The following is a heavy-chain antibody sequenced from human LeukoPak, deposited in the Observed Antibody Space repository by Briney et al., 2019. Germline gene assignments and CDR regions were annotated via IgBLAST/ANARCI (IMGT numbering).Heavy chain of an antibody. CDR2: IIPILGIA. Sequence: ASVKVSCKASGGTSSSYAISWVRQAPGQGLEWMGRIIPILGIANYAQKFQGRVTITADKSTSTAYMELSSLRSEDTAVYYCARDYSVATRDYYYYYGMDVWGQGTTVTVSS. V-gene: IGHV1-69*04. J-gene: IGHJ6*02. CDR3: ARDYSVATRDYYYYYGMDV. D-gene: IGHD5-24*01. CDR1: GGTSSSYA.